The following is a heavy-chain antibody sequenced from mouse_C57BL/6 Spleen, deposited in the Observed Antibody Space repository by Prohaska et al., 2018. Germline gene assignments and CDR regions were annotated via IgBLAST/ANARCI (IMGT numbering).Heavy chain of an antibody. Sequence: QVQLQQPGAELVKPGASVKLSCKASGYTFTSYWMHWVKQRPGQGLEWIGMIHPNSGSTNYNEKFKSKATLTVDKSSNTAYMQLSSLTSEDSAVYYCARSLITTVVAPYWYFDVWGTGTTVTVSS. CDR2: IHPNSGST. D-gene: IGHD1-1*01. V-gene: IGHV1-64*01. CDR3: ARSLITTVVAPYWYFDV. CDR1: GYTFTSYW. J-gene: IGHJ1*03.